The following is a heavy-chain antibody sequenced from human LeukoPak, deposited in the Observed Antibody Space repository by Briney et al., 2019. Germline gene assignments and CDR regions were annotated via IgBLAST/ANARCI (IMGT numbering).Heavy chain of an antibody. CDR1: GVSISSGSNY. V-gene: IGHV4-39*07. J-gene: IGHJ3*02. CDR2: IYSSGST. D-gene: IGHD3-10*01. Sequence: PSETPSLTCRVSGVSISSGSNYWGWIRQPPGKTLEWIGSIYSSGSTYYNSSLKSRVIILIDTAKNHFSLNLSSVTAADTAVYYCARSDGYGLVGIWGQGTMVTVSS. CDR3: ARSDGYGLVGI.